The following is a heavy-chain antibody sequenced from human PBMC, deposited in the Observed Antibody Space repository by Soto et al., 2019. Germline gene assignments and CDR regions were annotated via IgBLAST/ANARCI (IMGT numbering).Heavy chain of an antibody. Sequence: QVQLVQSGTEVKKPGASVKVSCKASGYIMTTYGVSWVRQAPGQGLEWVGWISAYNDHTNYAQKFQGRVTMTTDTSTSTAYMELRSLRSDDTAVYYCARGTYFDYWGQVTLVTVSS. V-gene: IGHV1-18*01. J-gene: IGHJ4*02. CDR3: ARGTYFDY. CDR2: ISAYNDHT. D-gene: IGHD1-1*01. CDR1: GYIMTTYG.